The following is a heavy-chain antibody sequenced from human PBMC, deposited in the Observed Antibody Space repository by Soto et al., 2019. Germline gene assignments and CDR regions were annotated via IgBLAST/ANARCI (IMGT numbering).Heavy chain of an antibody. CDR1: GGSFSGYY. CDR3: ASRRTRGRYSYGPEYHFIG. CDR2: INHSGST. D-gene: IGHD5-18*01. J-gene: IGHJ4*02. V-gene: IGHV4-34*01. Sequence: QVQLQQWGAGLLKPSETLSLTCAVYGGSFSGYYWSWIRQPPGKGLEWIGEINHSGSTNYNPSPTTRVTISVDTSKNQFSLKRSSVTAADTAVYYCASRRTRGRYSYGPEYHFIGWGQGTLVTVSS.